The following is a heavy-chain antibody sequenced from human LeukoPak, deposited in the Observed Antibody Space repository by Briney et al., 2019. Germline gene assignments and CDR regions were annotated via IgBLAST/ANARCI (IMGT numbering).Heavy chain of an antibody. CDR2: INPNSGDT. Sequence: ASVKVSCEASGYTFTGNHIHWVRQAPGQGLEWMGWINPNSGDTNYAQNFQGRVTMTRDTSISTAYMELSRLRSDDTAVYYCARVVTTTWNSYTGWFDPWGQGTLVTVSS. V-gene: IGHV1-2*02. J-gene: IGHJ5*02. CDR1: GYTFTGNH. D-gene: IGHD4-11*01. CDR3: ARVVTTTWNSYTGWFDP.